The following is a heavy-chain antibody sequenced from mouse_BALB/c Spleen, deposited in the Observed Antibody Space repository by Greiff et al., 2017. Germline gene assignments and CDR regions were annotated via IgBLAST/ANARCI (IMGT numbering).Heavy chain of an antibody. CDR3: ARGYDPAWFAY. V-gene: IGHV1S56*01. CDR2: IYPGNVNT. J-gene: IGHJ3*01. CDR1: GYTFTSYY. D-gene: IGHD2-2*01. Sequence: QVQLKQSGPELVKPGASVRISCKASGYTFTSYYIHWVKQRPGQGLEWIGCIYPGNVNTKYNEKFKGKATLTADKSSSTAYMQLSSLTSEDSAVYFCARGYDPAWFAYWGQGTLVTVSA.